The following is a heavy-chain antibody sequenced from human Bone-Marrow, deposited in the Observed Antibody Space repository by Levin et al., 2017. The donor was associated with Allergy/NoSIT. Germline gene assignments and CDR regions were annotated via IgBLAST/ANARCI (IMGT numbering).Heavy chain of an antibody. D-gene: IGHD3-10*02. CDR3: ARGGYYDWGFLGD. CDR1: GFTLSSYW. Sequence: PGGSLRLSCAASGFTLSSYWMHWVRQAPGKGLVWVSRINGDASSTSYADSVKGRFTISRDNAKNTLYLQMNSLGDEDTAVYYCARGGYYDWGFLGDWGQGTLVTVSS. J-gene: IGHJ4*02. V-gene: IGHV3-74*01. CDR2: INGDASST.